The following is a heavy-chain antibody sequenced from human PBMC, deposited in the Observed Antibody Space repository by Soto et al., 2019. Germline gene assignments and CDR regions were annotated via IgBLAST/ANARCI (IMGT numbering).Heavy chain of an antibody. CDR2: LSASSSQI. J-gene: IGHJ4*02. Sequence: EVQLVESGGGLGRPGGSLRLSCAASGFTFGSYTLNWVRQAPGKGLEWVSSLSASSSQIYYTDSVRGRFTISRDNAKTSLYLQMNSLRVEDTAVYFFTRGPGYFDYWGQGTLVTVSS. CDR3: TRGPGYFDY. D-gene: IGHD3-22*01. V-gene: IGHV3-21*06. CDR1: GFTFGSYT.